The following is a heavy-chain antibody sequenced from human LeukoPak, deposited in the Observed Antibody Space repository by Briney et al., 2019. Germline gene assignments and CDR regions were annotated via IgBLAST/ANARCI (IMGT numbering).Heavy chain of an antibody. Sequence: LRLSCAASGFTFSSYSMNWVRQPPGKGLEWIGYIYYSGSTNYNPPLKSRVTISVDTSKNQFSLKLRSVTAADTAVYYCARVTGYVIEDYFDYWGQGTLVTVSS. CDR1: GFTFSSYS. D-gene: IGHD3-22*01. CDR2: IYYSGST. J-gene: IGHJ4*02. CDR3: ARVTGYVIEDYFDY. V-gene: IGHV4-59*01.